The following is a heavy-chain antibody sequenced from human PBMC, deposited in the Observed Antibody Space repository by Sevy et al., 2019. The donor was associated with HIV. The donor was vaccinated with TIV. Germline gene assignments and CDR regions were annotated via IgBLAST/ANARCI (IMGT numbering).Heavy chain of an antibody. CDR3: ARARSGPGGMDV. J-gene: IGHJ6*02. CDR2: IYSGGGT. D-gene: IGHD2-8*02. Sequence: GGSLRLSCAASGFTVSNNYISWVRQAPGKGLEWVSVIYSGGGTNYADSVKGRFTISRDNSKNTVYLQMNSLRAEDTAGYYCARARSGPGGMDVWGQGTTVTVSS. V-gene: IGHV3-53*01. CDR1: GFTVSNNY.